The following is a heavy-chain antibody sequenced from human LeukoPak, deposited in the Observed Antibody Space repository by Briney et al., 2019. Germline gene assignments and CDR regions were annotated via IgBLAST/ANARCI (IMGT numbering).Heavy chain of an antibody. J-gene: IGHJ4*02. Sequence: GKSLRLSCAPSGFTFSNYAMHWVRQAPGKGLEWVSLISSGGTYEYDADTVKGRFTIARDNSKNTLYLQLNSLRAEDTAVYYCARDSTYYYDSGSSGPHYFDNWGQGTLVTVSS. V-gene: IGHV3-30*01. D-gene: IGHD3-10*01. CDR3: ARDSTYYYDSGSSGPHYFDN. CDR1: GFTFSNYA. CDR2: ISSGGTYE.